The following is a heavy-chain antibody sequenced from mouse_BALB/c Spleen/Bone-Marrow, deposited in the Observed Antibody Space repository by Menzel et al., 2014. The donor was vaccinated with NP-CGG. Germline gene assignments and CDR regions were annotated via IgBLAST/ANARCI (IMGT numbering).Heavy chain of an antibody. CDR1: GYVFXTYW. CDR3: ARGGISVDY. Sequence: VMLVESGAELVRPGSSVKISCKSSGYVFXTYWINWVKQRPGQGLEWIGQIYPGDGDTDFNGKFKDKATLTADESSNTAYMQLSSLTSEDSAVYFCARGGISVDYWGQGTTLTVSS. CDR2: IYPGDGDT. J-gene: IGHJ2*01. V-gene: IGHV1-80*01.